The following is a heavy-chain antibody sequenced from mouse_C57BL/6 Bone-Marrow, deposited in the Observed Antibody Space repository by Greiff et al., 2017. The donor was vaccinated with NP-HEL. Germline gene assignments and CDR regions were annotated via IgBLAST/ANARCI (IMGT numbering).Heavy chain of an antibody. CDR1: GYTFTDYY. J-gene: IGHJ4*01. CDR2: INPYNGGT. CDR3: ARVHYYGSSYV. Sequence: EVQLQQSGPVLVKPGASVKMSCKASGYTFTDYYMNWVKQSHGKSLEWIGVINPYNGGTSYNQKFKGKATLTVDKSSSTAYMELNSLTSEDSAVYYCARVHYYGSSYVWGQGTSVTVSS. V-gene: IGHV1-19*01. D-gene: IGHD1-1*01.